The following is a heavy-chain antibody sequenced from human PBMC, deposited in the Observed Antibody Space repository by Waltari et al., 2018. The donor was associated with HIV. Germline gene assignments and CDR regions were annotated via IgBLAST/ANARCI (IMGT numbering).Heavy chain of an antibody. V-gene: IGHV3-74*01. J-gene: IGHJ4*02. Sequence: EVQLVESGGGLVQPGGSLRLTCVASGFTFSTFWMHWLRQAPGKGLVWVSHINSDGSITSYADSVKGRFTISRDNAKNTLDLQLNSLRPEDTAVYYCARVIGKLGDFDYWGQGTLVTVSS. CDR3: ARVIGKLGDFDY. CDR1: GFTFSTFW. CDR2: INSDGSIT.